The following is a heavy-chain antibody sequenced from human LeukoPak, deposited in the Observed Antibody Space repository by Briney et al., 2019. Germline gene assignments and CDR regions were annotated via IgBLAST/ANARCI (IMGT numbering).Heavy chain of an antibody. Sequence: SETLSLTCAVYGGSFSGYYWSWIRQPPGKGLEGIGEINHSGSTNYNPSLKRRVPISVDTSKNQFSLKLSSVTAADTAVYYCARHPPEWDLLGGGDAFNLWGQGTLVTVSS. J-gene: IGHJ3*01. CDR1: GGSFSGYY. D-gene: IGHD1-26*01. V-gene: IGHV4-34*01. CDR3: ARHPPEWDLLGGGDAFNL. CDR2: INHSGST.